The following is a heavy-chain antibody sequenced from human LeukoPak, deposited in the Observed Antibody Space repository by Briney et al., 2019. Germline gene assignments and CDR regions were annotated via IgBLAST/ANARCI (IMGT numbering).Heavy chain of an antibody. V-gene: IGHV1-69*04. CDR3: ARELAPYSSGWLVWYFDL. CDR1: GGTFSSYA. D-gene: IGHD6-19*01. J-gene: IGHJ2*01. Sequence: GASVKISCKASGGTFSSYAISWVRQAPGQGLEWMGRIIPILGIANYAQKFQGRVTITADKSTSTAYMELSSLRSEDTAVYYCARELAPYSSGWLVWYFDLWGRGTLVTVSS. CDR2: IIPILGIA.